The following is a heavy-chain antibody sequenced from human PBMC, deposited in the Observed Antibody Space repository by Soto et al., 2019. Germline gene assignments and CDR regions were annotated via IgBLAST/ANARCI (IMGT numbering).Heavy chain of an antibody. CDR2: IYPGDSDT. J-gene: IGHJ6*02. CDR1: GYSFTSYW. Sequence: PGESLKISCKGSGYSFTSYWIGWVRQMPGKGLEWMGIIYPGDSDTRYSPSFQGQVTISADKSISTAYLQWSSLKASDTAMYYCARQDLTAHQLLYDYYYGMDVWGQGTTVTVSS. V-gene: IGHV5-51*01. D-gene: IGHD2-2*02. CDR3: ARQDLTAHQLLYDYYYGMDV.